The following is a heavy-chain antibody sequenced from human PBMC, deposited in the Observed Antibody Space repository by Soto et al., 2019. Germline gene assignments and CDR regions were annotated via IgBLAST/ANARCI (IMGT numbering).Heavy chain of an antibody. Sequence: GGSLRLSCAASGFTFSSYGMHWVRQAPGKGLEWVAVIWYDGSNKYYADSVKGRFTISRDNSKNTLYLQMNSLRAEDTAVYYCARGAGSGWFRNYFDYWGQGTLVTVSS. CDR2: IWYDGSNK. D-gene: IGHD6-19*01. V-gene: IGHV3-33*01. J-gene: IGHJ4*02. CDR1: GFTFSSYG. CDR3: ARGAGSGWFRNYFDY.